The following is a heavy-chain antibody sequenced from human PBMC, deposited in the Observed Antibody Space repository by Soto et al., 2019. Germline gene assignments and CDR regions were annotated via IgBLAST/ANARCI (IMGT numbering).Heavy chain of an antibody. D-gene: IGHD3-22*01. Sequence: QVQLQESGPGLVRPSGALSVTCAVSGDSISRSHWWSWVRQSPGKGLEWIGEISHSGITNYNPSLKRRVTISGDKSQNQLSLKLTSVTAADTAVYYCARVRYDRSGFDHWGQGTLVSVSS. J-gene: IGHJ4*02. V-gene: IGHV4-4*02. CDR2: ISHSGIT. CDR3: ARVRYDRSGFDH. CDR1: GDSISRSHW.